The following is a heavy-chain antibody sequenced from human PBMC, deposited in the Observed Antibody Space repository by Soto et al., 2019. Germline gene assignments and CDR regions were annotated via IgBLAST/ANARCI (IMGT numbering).Heavy chain of an antibody. CDR2: ISGYNGNK. CDR3: SRFIMVGGWFDPNYYHGMDV. J-gene: IGHJ6*02. Sequence: QVQLVQSGAEVKKPGASVTVSCKTSGYTFSNYGINWVRQAPGQGLEWMGWISGYNGNKNYAQTVQGRVTITTETSTGTVYMELRSLKSDDTAISYCSRFIMVGGWFDPNYYHGMDVWGQGTTVTVS. V-gene: IGHV1-18*01. D-gene: IGHD6-19*01. CDR1: GYTFSNYG.